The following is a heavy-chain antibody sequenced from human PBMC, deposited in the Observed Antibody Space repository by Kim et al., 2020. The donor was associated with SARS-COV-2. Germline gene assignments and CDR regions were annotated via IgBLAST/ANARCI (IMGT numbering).Heavy chain of an antibody. CDR2: ISADSSVI. V-gene: IGHV3-48*04. CDR1: GFTFSRYD. Sequence: GGSLRLSCAASGFTFSRYDMNWVRQAPGKGLEWVSYISADSSVIHYADSVKGRFTISRDNAKNSLFLQMNSLRAEDTSLYYCAREPQDSNGYIYYGMDV. D-gene: IGHD3-22*01. CDR3: AREPQDSNGYIYYGMDV. J-gene: IGHJ6*01.